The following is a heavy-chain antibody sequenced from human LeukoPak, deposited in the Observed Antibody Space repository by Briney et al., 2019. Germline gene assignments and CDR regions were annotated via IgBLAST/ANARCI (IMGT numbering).Heavy chain of an antibody. Sequence: SETLSLTCAVYGGSFSGYYWSWIRQPPGKGLEWIGDINHSGTTNYSPSLKSRVTISVDTSKNQFSLKLSSVTAADTAVYYCARAEETENYYYYMDVWGKGTTVTISS. CDR3: ARAEETENYYYYMDV. CDR1: GGSFSGYY. J-gene: IGHJ6*03. V-gene: IGHV4-34*01. D-gene: IGHD1-14*01. CDR2: INHSGTT.